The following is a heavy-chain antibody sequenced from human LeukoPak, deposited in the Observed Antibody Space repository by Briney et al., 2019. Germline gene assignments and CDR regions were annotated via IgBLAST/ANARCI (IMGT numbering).Heavy chain of an antibody. CDR3: ARDPADWDWFDP. D-gene: IGHD2-21*01. Sequence: GGSLTLSCAASGFTFSSYSMNWVRQAPGKGLEWVSSISSSSSYIYYADSVKGRFTISRDNAKNSLYLQMNSLRAEDTAVYYCARDPADWDWFDPWGQGTLVTVSS. J-gene: IGHJ5*02. CDR2: ISSSSSYI. CDR1: GFTFSSYS. V-gene: IGHV3-21*01.